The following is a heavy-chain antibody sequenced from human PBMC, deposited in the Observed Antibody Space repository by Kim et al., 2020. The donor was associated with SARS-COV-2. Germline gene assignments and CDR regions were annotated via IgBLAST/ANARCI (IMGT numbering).Heavy chain of an antibody. CDR1: GFTFGDYA. J-gene: IGHJ6*03. V-gene: IGHV3-49*04. D-gene: IGHD5-12*01. Sequence: GGSLRLSCTASGFTFGDYAMSWVRQAPGKGLEWVGFIRSKAYGGTTEYAAPVKGRFTISRDDSKSIAYLQMNSLKTEDTAVYYCTRAHNIGRWAYYYYYMDVWGKGTTVTVSS. CDR3: TRAHNIGRWAYYYYYMDV. CDR2: IRSKAYGGTT.